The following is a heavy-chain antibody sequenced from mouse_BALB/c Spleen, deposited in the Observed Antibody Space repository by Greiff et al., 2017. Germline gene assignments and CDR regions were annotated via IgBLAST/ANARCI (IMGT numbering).Heavy chain of an antibody. J-gene: IGHJ4*01. CDR2: IRSKSNNYAT. CDR1: GFTFNTYA. CDR3: VRETAGAMDY. Sequence: GGGLVQPKGSLKLSCAASGFTFNTYAMHWVCQAPGKGLEWVARIRSKSNNYATYYADSVKDRFTISRDDSQSMLYLQMNNLKTEDTAMYYCVRETAGAMDYWGQGTSVTVSS. V-gene: IGHV10-3*03.